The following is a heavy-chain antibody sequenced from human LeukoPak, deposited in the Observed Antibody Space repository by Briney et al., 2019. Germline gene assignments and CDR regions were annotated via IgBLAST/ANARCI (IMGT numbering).Heavy chain of an antibody. CDR3: ARLLYYYDSSGYAGGFDY. CDR2: IYYSGST. D-gene: IGHD3-22*01. V-gene: IGHV4-39*01. CDR1: GGSISSSSYY. J-gene: IGHJ4*02. Sequence: PSETLSLTCTVSGGSISSSSYYWGWIRQPPGKGLEWIGSIYYSGSTYYNPSLKSRVTISVDTSKNQFSLKLSSVTAADTAVYYCARLLYYYDSSGYAGGFDYWGQGTLVTVSS.